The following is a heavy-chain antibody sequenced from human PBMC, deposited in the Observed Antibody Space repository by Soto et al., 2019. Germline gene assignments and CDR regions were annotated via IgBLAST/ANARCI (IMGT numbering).Heavy chain of an antibody. J-gene: IGHJ6*02. CDR1: GFTFNPYP. D-gene: IGHD3-10*01. CDR3: AKGVLSFHYGMEV. CDR2: ISSTAGRTS. Sequence: EVQLLQSGGGVVPPGGSLRLACATSGFTFNPYPMTWVRQGPGKGLEWVSSISSTAGRTSSYADSVKGRFAISRDFSDNTVYLQMNNLRVDDTAVYFCAKGVLSFHYGMEVWGQGTTVTVSS. V-gene: IGHV3-23*01.